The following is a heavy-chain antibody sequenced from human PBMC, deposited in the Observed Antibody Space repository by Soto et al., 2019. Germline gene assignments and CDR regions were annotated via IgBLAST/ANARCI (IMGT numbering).Heavy chain of an antibody. CDR2: IYYSGST. Sequence: ASETLSLTCTVSGGSISSGGYYWSWIRQHPGKGLEWIGYIYYSGSTYYNPSPKSRVTISVDTSKNQFSLKLSSVTAADTAVYYCARVSGVYDSSGYYQEYYYYGMDVWGQGTTVTVSS. J-gene: IGHJ6*02. D-gene: IGHD3-22*01. V-gene: IGHV4-31*03. CDR3: ARVSGVYDSSGYYQEYYYYGMDV. CDR1: GGSISSGGYY.